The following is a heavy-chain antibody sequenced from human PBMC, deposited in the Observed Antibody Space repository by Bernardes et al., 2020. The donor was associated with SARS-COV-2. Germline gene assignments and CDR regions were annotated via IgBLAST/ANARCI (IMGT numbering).Heavy chain of an antibody. J-gene: IGHJ4*02. CDR1: GYTFPSYG. CDR3: ARDQFRNYDFWSGLVI. V-gene: IGHV1-18*01. Sequence: ASVKVSCKASGYTFPSYGISWVRQAPGQGLEWMGWISAYNGNTNYARNLQGRVIMTTDTSTSTAYMELRSLRSDDTAVYYCARDQFRNYDFWSGLVIWGRGTLVTVSS. D-gene: IGHD3-3*01. CDR2: ISAYNGNT.